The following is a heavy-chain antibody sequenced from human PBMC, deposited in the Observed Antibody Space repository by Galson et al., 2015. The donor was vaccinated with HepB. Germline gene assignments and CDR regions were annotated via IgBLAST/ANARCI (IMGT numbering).Heavy chain of an antibody. CDR1: GGTFSSYA. J-gene: IGHJ4*02. CDR3: ARGTPGNIVVRAFDI. CDR2: IIPILGIA. D-gene: IGHD2-15*01. Sequence: SVKVSCKASGGTFSSYAISWVRQAPGQGLEWMGRIIPILGIANYAQKFQGRVTITADKSTSTAYMELSSLRSEDTAVYYCARGTPGNIVVRAFDIWGQGTLVTVSS. V-gene: IGHV1-69*04.